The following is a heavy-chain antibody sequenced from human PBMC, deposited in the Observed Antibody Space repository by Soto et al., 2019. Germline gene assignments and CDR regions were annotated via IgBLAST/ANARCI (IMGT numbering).Heavy chain of an antibody. CDR3: AKDSGYSGYDVYDYYYGMDV. V-gene: IGHV3-30*18. CDR1: GFTFSLYG. J-gene: IGHJ6*02. Sequence: QLVESGGGVVQPGRSLRFSCAASGFTFSLYGMHWVRQAPGKGLEWVAVTSYDGSNTDYADSVKGRFTISRDNSKNTLYLQMSSLRAEDTAVYYCAKDSGYSGYDVYDYYYGMDVWGQGTTVTVSS. CDR2: TSYDGSNT. D-gene: IGHD5-12*01.